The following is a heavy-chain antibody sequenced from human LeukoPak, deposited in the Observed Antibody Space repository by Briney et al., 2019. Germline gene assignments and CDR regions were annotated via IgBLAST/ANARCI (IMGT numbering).Heavy chain of an antibody. CDR2: SIGSGGSA. V-gene: IGHV3-23*01. D-gene: IGHD3-10*01. CDR3: ANSRGYGSGNL. CDR1: GFTFSTYT. Sequence: HPGGSLRLSCVASGFTFSTYTMNWIRQAPGKGLEWVSGSIGSGGSAFYADSVKGRFSISRDTSKNTLFLHMNNLRAGDTAVYYCANSRGYGSGNLWGQGTLVTVSS. J-gene: IGHJ4*02.